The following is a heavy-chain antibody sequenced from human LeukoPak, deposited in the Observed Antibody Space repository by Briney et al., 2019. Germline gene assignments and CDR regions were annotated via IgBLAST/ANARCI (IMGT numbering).Heavy chain of an antibody. J-gene: IGHJ4*02. D-gene: IGHD3-16*02. Sequence: PGGSLRLSCAASGFTFSSYWMSWVRQAPGKGLEWVANIKQDGSDYYYVDSVKGRFTISRDNAKNLLYLQMNSLRAEDTAVYYCAREQTPVIHYYFDSWGQGTLVTVSS. CDR1: GFTFSSYW. CDR3: AREQTPVIHYYFDS. CDR2: IKQDGSDY. V-gene: IGHV3-7*01.